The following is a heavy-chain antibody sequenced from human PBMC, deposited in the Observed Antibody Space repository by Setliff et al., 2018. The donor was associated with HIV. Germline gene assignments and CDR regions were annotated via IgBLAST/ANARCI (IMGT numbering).Heavy chain of an antibody. CDR2: INHSGRT. J-gene: IGHJ6*03. V-gene: IGHV4-34*01. Sequence: KPSETLSLTCAVYGGSFSDNYWSWIRQSPGKGLEWIGEINHSGRTKYSPSLRSRVSISVDTSKNQFSLRLSSVTAADTAVYYCVRVSCSSWYSIPRNYYYSMDVWGEGTTVTVSS. CDR1: GGSFSDNY. CDR3: VRVSCSSWYSIPRNYYYSMDV. D-gene: IGHD6-13*01.